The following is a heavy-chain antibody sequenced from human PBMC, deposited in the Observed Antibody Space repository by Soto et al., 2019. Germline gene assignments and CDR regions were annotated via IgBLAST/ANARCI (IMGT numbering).Heavy chain of an antibody. Sequence: QVQLQESGPGLVKPSETLSLTCTVSGGSISSYYWSWIRQPPGKGLEWIGYIYYSGSTNYNPSLTSRVTISVDTSKNQFSLKLSSVTAADTAVYYCARAQYSGYDYPPYYYYYGMDGWGQGTTVTVSS. J-gene: IGHJ6*02. V-gene: IGHV4-59*01. CDR2: IYYSGST. D-gene: IGHD5-12*01. CDR3: ARAQYSGYDYPPYYYYYGMDG. CDR1: GGSISSYY.